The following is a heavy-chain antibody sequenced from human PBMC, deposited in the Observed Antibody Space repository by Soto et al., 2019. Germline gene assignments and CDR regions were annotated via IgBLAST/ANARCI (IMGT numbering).Heavy chain of an antibody. CDR2: ISWNSGSI. V-gene: IGHV3-9*01. Sequence: GGSLRLSCAASGFTFDDYAMHWVRQAPGKGLEWVSGISWNSGSIGYADSVKGRFTISRDNAKNSLYLQMNSLRAEDTALYYCEKDLRGYYYVSGSYYNGYYYYYYMDVWGKGTTVTVPS. J-gene: IGHJ6*03. D-gene: IGHD3-10*01. CDR1: GFTFDDYA. CDR3: EKDLRGYYYVSGSYYNGYYYYYYMDV.